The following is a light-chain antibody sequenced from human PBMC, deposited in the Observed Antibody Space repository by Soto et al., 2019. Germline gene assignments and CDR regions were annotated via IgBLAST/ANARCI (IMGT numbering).Light chain of an antibody. V-gene: IGKV3-15*01. J-gene: IGKJ1*01. CDR2: GAS. Sequence: EIVMTQSPATLSMSPGERATLSHRYSQSVGTNLAWLQQKPGQAPRLLIYGASTWASGIPVRFSSSGSGTDFTLTISSLQSEEFAVYYCQQYSNWRTFGQETKVDI. CDR3: QQYSNWRT. CDR1: QSVGTN.